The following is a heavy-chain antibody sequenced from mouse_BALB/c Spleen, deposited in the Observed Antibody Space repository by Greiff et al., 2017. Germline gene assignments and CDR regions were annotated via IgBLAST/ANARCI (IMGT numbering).Heavy chain of an antibody. V-gene: IGHV1-14*01. J-gene: IGHJ4*01. Sequence: EVKLMESGPELVKPGASVKMSCKASGYTFTSYVMHWVKQKPGQGLEWIGYINPYNDGTKYNEKFKGKATLTSDKSSSTAYMELSSLTSEDSAVYYCAIYDDYDDGYAMDYWGQGTSVTVSS. CDR2: INPYNDGT. CDR3: AIYDDYDDGYAMDY. D-gene: IGHD2-4*01. CDR1: GYTFTSYV.